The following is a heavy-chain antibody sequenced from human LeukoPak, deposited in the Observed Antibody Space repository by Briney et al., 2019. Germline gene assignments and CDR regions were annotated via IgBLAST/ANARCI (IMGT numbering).Heavy chain of an antibody. CDR2: ISYDGSNK. J-gene: IGHJ5*02. V-gene: IGHV3-30*18. D-gene: IGHD3-16*01. CDR3: AKERAYVLDP. Sequence: PGGSLRLSCAASGFTFSSYDMHWVRQAPGKGLEWVAVISYDGSNKYYADSVKGRFTISRDNSKNTLYLQMNSLRAEDTAVYYCAKERAYVLDPWGQGTLVTVSS. CDR1: GFTFSSYD.